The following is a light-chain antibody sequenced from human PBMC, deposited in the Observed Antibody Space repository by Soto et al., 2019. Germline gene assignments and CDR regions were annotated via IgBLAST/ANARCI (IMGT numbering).Light chain of an antibody. CDR2: EVS. J-gene: IGLJ1*01. CDR1: SSDVAYYNF. CDR3: SSYTSNTTYV. V-gene: IGLV2-14*01. Sequence: LTQPASVSGSPGQSITISCTGTSSDVAYYNFVSWYQHHPGKAPKLMIYEVSNRPSGVSNRFSGSKSGNTASLTISGLQAEDEADYYCSSYTSNTTYVFGTGTKVTVL.